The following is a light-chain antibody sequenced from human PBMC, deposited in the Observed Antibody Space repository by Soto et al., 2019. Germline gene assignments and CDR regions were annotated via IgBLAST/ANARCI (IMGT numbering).Light chain of an antibody. CDR2: GAS. V-gene: IGKV3-20*01. CDR3: QQYGSSGT. Sequence: PGERGTLSSRASQSVSSSYLTWYQQKPGQAPRLLIYGASTRATGIPARFSGSGSGTDFTLTISRLEPEDFAVYYCQQYGSSGTFGQGTKVDIK. CDR1: QSVSSSY. J-gene: IGKJ1*01.